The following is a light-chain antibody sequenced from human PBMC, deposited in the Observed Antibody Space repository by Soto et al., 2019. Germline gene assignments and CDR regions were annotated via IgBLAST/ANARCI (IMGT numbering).Light chain of an antibody. J-gene: IGKJ1*01. V-gene: IGKV3-15*01. CDR3: QQYTDWPTP. CDR2: GAS. Sequence: EIVMRQSPATLSVSPGQRATLSCRASQSVRTTVAWYHQRPGQAPRLLIYGASTRATGVPDRFSGGGSGTDFTLTVTSLQSEDFGIYYCQQYTDWPTPFGLGTKVEIK. CDR1: QSVRTT.